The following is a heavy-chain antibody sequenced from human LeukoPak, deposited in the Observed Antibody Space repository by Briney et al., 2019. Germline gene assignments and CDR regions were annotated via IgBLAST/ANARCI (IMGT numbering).Heavy chain of an antibody. CDR1: GFTVSSNY. CDR2: SGSGGST. V-gene: IGHV3-53*01. D-gene: IGHD3/OR15-3a*01. Sequence: GGSLRLSCAASGFTVSSNYMSWVRQAPGKGLEWVSAISGSGGSTYYADSVKGRFTISRDNRKNLLHPQMNSLRPDDSAVYYCVKDLGSAITSALALDVWGQGTLVTVSS. J-gene: IGHJ4*02. CDR3: VKDLGSAITSALALDV.